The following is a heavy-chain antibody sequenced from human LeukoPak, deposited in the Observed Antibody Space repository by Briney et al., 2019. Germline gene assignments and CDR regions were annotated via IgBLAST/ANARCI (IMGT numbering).Heavy chain of an antibody. V-gene: IGHV3-74*01. D-gene: IGHD6-6*01. CDR1: GFTFSTLA. J-gene: IGHJ6*03. CDR3: ARDKKYSSPYYYYYYMDV. CDR2: INTDGSST. Sequence: GGSLRLSCTASGFTFSTLAMSWVRQAPGKGLVWVSRINTDGSSTSYADSVKGRFTISRDNAKNTLYLQMNSLRAEDTAVYYCARDKKYSSPYYYYYYMDVWGKGTTVTVSS.